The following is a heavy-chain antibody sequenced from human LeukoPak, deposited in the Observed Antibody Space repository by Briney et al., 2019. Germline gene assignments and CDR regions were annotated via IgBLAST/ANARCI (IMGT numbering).Heavy chain of an antibody. Sequence: GGSLRLSCAASGFTFSSCAMSWVRQAPGKGLEWVSAIGGSGDSTYYAGSVKGRFTISRDNSKNTLYLQMNSLRAEDTAVYYCAKSPGIAAVGRSDYWGQGTLVTVSS. D-gene: IGHD6-13*01. CDR3: AKSPGIAAVGRSDY. CDR1: GFTFSSCA. V-gene: IGHV3-23*01. J-gene: IGHJ4*02. CDR2: IGGSGDST.